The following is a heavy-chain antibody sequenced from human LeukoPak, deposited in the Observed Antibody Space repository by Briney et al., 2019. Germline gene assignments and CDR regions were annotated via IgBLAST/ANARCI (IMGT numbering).Heavy chain of an antibody. D-gene: IGHD2-2*01. CDR1: GGSISSGDYY. CDR3: ARGSTSLGLPETFDY. J-gene: IGHJ4*02. CDR2: IYSSGST. Sequence: PSQTLSLTCTVSGGSISSGDYYWSWIRQPPGKGLEWIGYIYSSGSTYYNPSLKSRVTMSIDTSNNQFSLKLSSVTAADTAVYYCARGSTSLGLPETFDYWGQGTLVTVSS. V-gene: IGHV4-30-4*08.